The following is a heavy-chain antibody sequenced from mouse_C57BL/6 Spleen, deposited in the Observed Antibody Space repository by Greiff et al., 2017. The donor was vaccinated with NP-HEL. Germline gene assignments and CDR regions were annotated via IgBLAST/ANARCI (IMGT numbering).Heavy chain of an antibody. Sequence: QVQLKQSGAELAKPGASVKLSCKASGYTFTSYWMHWVKQRPGQGLEWIGYINPSSGYTKYNQKFKDKATLTADKSSSTAYMQLSSLTYEDSAVYYCARSRITTVVAKGDYYAMDYWGQGTSVTVSS. J-gene: IGHJ4*01. D-gene: IGHD1-1*01. CDR1: GYTFTSYW. CDR3: ARSRITTVVAKGDYYAMDY. CDR2: INPSSGYT. V-gene: IGHV1-7*01.